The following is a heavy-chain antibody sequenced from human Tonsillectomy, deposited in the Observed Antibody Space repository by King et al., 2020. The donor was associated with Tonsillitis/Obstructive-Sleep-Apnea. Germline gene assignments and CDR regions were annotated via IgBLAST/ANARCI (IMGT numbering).Heavy chain of an antibody. CDR3: ARLELDISFHKVFDI. Sequence: EVQLVESGAEVKKPGESLKISCKDSGYSFTSYWIGWVRQMPGKGLEWMGTIYPGDSDTRYSPSFQGQVTISADKSSSTAYLQWSSLKASDTAMYYCARLELDISFHKVFDIWGQGTMVTASS. CDR2: IYPGDSDT. D-gene: IGHD2-2*03. CDR1: GYSFTSYW. V-gene: IGHV5-51*01. J-gene: IGHJ3*02.